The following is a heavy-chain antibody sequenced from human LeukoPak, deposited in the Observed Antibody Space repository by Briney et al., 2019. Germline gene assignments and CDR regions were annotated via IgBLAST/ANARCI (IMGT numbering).Heavy chain of an antibody. D-gene: IGHD6-19*01. CDR3: ARRDSSGWYPKIYYYYMDV. CDR1: GGSISSYY. V-gene: IGHV4-4*07. Sequence: SGTLSLTCTVSGGSISSYYWSWIRQPAGKGLEWIGRIYTSGSTNYNPSLMRRGNISVATSKNQFSLTLSYVTAADTAVYYCARRDSSGWYPKIYYYYMDVWGKGTTVTISS. CDR2: IYTSGST. J-gene: IGHJ6*03.